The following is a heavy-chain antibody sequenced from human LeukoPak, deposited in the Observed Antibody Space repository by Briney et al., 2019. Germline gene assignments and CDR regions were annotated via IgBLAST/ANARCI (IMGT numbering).Heavy chain of an antibody. CDR3: ARVSYYDILTGFDY. CDR1: GFTFSSYA. Sequence: SGGSLRLSCAASGFTFSSYAMSWVRQAPGKGLEWVSYISSSSSTIYYADSVKGRFTISRDNAKNSLYLQMNSLRAEDTAVYYCARVSYYDILTGFDYWGQGTLVTVSS. J-gene: IGHJ4*02. D-gene: IGHD3-9*01. V-gene: IGHV3-48*04. CDR2: ISSSSSTI.